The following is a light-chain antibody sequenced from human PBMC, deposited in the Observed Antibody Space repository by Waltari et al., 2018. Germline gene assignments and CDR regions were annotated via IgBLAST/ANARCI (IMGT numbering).Light chain of an antibody. CDR3: AAWDDSLNAWI. V-gene: IGLV1-44*01. J-gene: IGLJ3*02. CDR2: RSD. CDR1: SSNIGRTS. Sequence: QSLLTQPPSISGAPGQRVPISCSGGSSNIGRTSVNWYEQVPGTAPKLLIFRSDQRPSGVSDRFSGSKSGTSASLTITELLSADEADYICAAWDDSLNAWIFGGGTRLTVL.